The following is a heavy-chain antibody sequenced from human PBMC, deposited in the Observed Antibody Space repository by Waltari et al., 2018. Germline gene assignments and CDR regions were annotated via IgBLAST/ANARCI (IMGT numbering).Heavy chain of an antibody. J-gene: IGHJ4*02. Sequence: EVQLVESGGDLVQPGGSLRLSCAASGFRFRSFWMHGVRQAPGKGLVWVSRIHTDGSGPKYADSVEGPFTISREDTKNTLYLQMNSLRVEDTAVYYCARGGHVDWLPPDYWGQGTLVTVSS. V-gene: IGHV3-74*03. CDR1: GFRFRSFW. CDR3: ARGGHVDWLPPDY. D-gene: IGHD3-9*01. CDR2: IHTDGSGP.